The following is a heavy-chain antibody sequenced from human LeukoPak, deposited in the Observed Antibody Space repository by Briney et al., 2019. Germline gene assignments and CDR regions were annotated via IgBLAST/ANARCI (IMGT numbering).Heavy chain of an antibody. V-gene: IGHV4-4*07. J-gene: IGHJ3*02. CDR2: IYTSGST. CDR1: GGSISSYY. D-gene: IGHD3-22*01. Sequence: SETLSLPCTVSGGSISSYYWSWIRQPAGKGLEWIGRIYTSGSTNYNPSPKSRVTMSVDTSKNQFSLKLSSVTAADTAVYYCAKNYYDTYDAFDIWGQGTMVTVSS. CDR3: AKNYYDTYDAFDI.